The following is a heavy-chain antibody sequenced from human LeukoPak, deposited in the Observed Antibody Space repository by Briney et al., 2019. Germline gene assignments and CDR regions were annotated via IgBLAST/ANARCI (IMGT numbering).Heavy chain of an antibody. J-gene: IGHJ5*02. CDR3: ARGRGRSVSSSAPVYGRRFHWFDP. D-gene: IGHD5/OR15-5a*01. Sequence: SETLSLTCAVYGGSFSIYYWSWIRQPPGKGLEWIGEINHSGSTNYNPSLKSRVTISVDTSKNQFSLNLSSVTAADTAVYYCARGRGRSVSSSAPVYGRRFHWFDPWGQGTRVTVSS. CDR2: INHSGST. CDR1: GGSFSIYY. V-gene: IGHV4-34*01.